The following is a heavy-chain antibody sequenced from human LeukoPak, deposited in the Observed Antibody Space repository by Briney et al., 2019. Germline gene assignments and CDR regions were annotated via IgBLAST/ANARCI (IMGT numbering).Heavy chain of an antibody. D-gene: IGHD6-19*01. CDR1: GGSISSDS. Sequence: SETLSLTCSVSGGSISSDSWSWIRQPPGKGLEWIGYISYIGSTNYNPSLKSRVTISVDTSKTQFSLTAADTAVYYCARGGGIAVAGTWSDFDYWGQGTLVTVSS. CDR2: ISYIGST. CDR3: ARGGGIAVAGTWSDFDY. J-gene: IGHJ4*02. V-gene: IGHV4-59*01.